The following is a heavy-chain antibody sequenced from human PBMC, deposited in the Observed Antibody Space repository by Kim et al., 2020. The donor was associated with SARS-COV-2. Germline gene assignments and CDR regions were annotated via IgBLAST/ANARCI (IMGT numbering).Heavy chain of an antibody. D-gene: IGHD3-3*01. V-gene: IGHV3-21*01. CDR3: AREGRITIFGEVILKGYYMDL. J-gene: IGHJ6*03. CDR1: GFTFSNYS. Sequence: GGSLRLSCAASGFTFSNYSMNWVRQAPGKGLEWVSTISSDSNYIYYADSVKGRFTISRDNAKNSLYLQMNSLRAEDTAVYYCAREGRITIFGEVILKGYYMDLWGKGTTHTVSS. CDR2: ISSDSNYI.